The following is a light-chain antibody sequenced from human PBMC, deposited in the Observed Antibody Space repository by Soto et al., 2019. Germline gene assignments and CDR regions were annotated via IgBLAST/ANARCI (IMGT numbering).Light chain of an antibody. CDR3: QKYVDDPFT. V-gene: IGKV1-27*01. CDR2: RAY. CDR1: QGIGNY. Sequence: DFQMTQSPSTLSASVGDKITITCRASQGIGNYLAWYQQKPGKSPNLLIYRAYNLHSGVPFRFSGSRSGTDFTLTITHLQPEDGATYYCQKYVDDPFTYGGGTKVEIK. J-gene: IGKJ4*01.